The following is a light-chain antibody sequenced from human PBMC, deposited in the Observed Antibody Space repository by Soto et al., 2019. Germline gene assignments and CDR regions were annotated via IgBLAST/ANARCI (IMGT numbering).Light chain of an antibody. J-gene: IGLJ2*01. CDR2: EVN. CDR1: SSDVGGYNY. Sequence: QSALTQPPSASGSPGQSVTISCTGTSSDVGGYNYVSWYQQHPGKAPKLIIYEVNKRPSGVPDRFSGSKSGNTASLTVSGLQTEDEADSYCSSYAGRKNIFGGGTKLTVL. V-gene: IGLV2-8*01. CDR3: SSYAGRKNI.